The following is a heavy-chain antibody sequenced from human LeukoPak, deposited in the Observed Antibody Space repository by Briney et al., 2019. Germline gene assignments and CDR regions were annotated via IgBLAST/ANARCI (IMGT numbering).Heavy chain of an antibody. CDR3: ARDNIVVVPAAMEYFDL. J-gene: IGHJ2*01. Sequence: SETLSLTCTVSGYSISSGYYWGWIRQPPGKGLEWIGSIYHSGSTYYNPSLKSRVTISVDTSKNQFSLKLSSVTAADTAVYYCARDNIVVVPAAMEYFDLWGRGTLVTVSS. CDR1: GYSISSGYY. D-gene: IGHD2-2*01. CDR2: IYHSGST. V-gene: IGHV4-38-2*02.